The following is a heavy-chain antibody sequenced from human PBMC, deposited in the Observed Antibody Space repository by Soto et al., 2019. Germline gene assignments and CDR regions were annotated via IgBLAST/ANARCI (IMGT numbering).Heavy chain of an antibody. CDR1: GYTFTSYY. V-gene: IGHV1-46*01. J-gene: IGHJ4*02. D-gene: IGHD4-17*01. Sequence: SGAEVXXXGAXVXVSCKASGYTFTSYYMHWVRQAPGQGLEWMGIINPSGGSTSYAQKFQGRVTMTRDTSTSTVYMELSSLRSEDTAVYYCAREAIYGDYSHLLNYWGQGTLVTVSS. CDR3: AREAIYGDYSHLLNY. CDR2: INPSGGST.